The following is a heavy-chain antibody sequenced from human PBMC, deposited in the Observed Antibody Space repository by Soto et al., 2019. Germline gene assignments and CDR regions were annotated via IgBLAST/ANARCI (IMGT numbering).Heavy chain of an antibody. D-gene: IGHD2-15*01. J-gene: IGHJ6*01. CDR2: ISSSSSYI. V-gene: IGHV3-21*01. CDR3: ARRLAYCTGRSSYLHVSYYYGMAV. Sequence: GGSLRLSCASSGFFCTSYAMSWVRQAPGKGLEWVSSISSSSSYIYYADSVKGRFTISRDNARNSLYLQMNSLRAEDKAVYYCARRLAYCTGRSSYLHVSYYYGMAVCGQGPMV. CDR1: GFFCTSYA.